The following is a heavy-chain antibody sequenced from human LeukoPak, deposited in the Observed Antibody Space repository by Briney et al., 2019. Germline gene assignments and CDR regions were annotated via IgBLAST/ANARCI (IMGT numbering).Heavy chain of an antibody. J-gene: IGHJ4*02. V-gene: IGHV3-21*04. Sequence: KPGGSLRLSCAASGFTFSSYSMNWVRQAPGKGLEWVSSISSSSSYIYYADSVKGRFTISRDNSKNTLYLQMNSLRAEDTAVYYCAKRNYDFWSGYYRRAENHFDYWGQGTLVTVSS. CDR1: GFTFSSYS. D-gene: IGHD3-3*01. CDR3: AKRNYDFWSGYYRRAENHFDY. CDR2: ISSSSSYI.